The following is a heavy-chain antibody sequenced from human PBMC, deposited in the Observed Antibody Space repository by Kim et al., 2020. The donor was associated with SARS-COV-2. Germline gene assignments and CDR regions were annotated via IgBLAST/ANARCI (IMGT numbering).Heavy chain of an antibody. D-gene: IGHD3-10*01. Sequence: SETLSLTCAVYGGSFSGYYWSWIRQPPGKGLEWIGEINHSGSTNYNPSLKSRVTISVDTSKNQFSLKLSSVTAADTAVYYCARARGARLNDYWGQGTLVTVSS. CDR3: ARARGARLNDY. J-gene: IGHJ4*02. CDR1: GGSFSGYY. V-gene: IGHV4-34*01. CDR2: INHSGST.